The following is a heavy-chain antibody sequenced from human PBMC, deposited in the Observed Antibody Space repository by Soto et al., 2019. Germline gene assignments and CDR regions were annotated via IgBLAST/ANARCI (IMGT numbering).Heavy chain of an antibody. CDR2: ISAYNGNT. CDR3: ARQGVQVPAAINYYYYYGMDV. D-gene: IGHD2-2*01. Sequence: SVNFSCKASGYTFTSYGISWVRQAPGQGLEWMGWISAYNGNTNYAQKLQGRVTMTTDTSTSTAYMELRSLRSDDTAVYYCARQGVQVPAAINYYYYYGMDVWGQGTRVTVSS. V-gene: IGHV1-18*04. J-gene: IGHJ6*02. CDR1: GYTFTSYG.